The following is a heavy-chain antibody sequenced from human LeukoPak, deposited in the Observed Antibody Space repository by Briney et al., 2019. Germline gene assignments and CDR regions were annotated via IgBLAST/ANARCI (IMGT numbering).Heavy chain of an antibody. CDR2: IWYDGSNK. D-gene: IGHD5-18*01. J-gene: IGHJ3*02. V-gene: IGHV3-33*01. CDR3: AAEYSYAFDI. Sequence: GRALRLSCAASGFAFSSYGMHWVRQARGKGREWVAVIWYDGSNKYYADSVKGRVTISRDNSKNTLYLQMNSLRAEDTAVYYCAAEYSYAFDIWGQGTMVTVSS. CDR1: GFAFSSYG.